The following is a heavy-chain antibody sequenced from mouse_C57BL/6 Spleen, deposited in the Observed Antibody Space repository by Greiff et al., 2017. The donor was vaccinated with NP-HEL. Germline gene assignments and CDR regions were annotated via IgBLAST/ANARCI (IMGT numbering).Heavy chain of an antibody. CDR1: GFSLSTSGMG. CDR3: ARSGIYYDYDEGGAMDY. Sequence: QVTLKVSGPGILQSSQTLSLTCSFSGFSLSTSGMGVSWIRQPSGKGLEWLAHIYWDDDKRYNPSLKSRLTISKDTSRNQVFLKITSVDTADTATYYWARSGIYYDYDEGGAMDYWGQGTSVTVSS. D-gene: IGHD2-4*01. CDR2: IYWDDDK. V-gene: IGHV8-12*01. J-gene: IGHJ4*01.